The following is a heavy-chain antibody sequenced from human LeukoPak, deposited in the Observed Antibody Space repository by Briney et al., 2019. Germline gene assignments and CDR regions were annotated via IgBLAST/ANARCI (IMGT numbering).Heavy chain of an antibody. V-gene: IGHV1-24*01. Sequence: ASVTVSCTASGGTFSSYAISWVRQAPGKGLEWMGGFDPEDGETIYAQKFQGRVTMTEDTSTDTAYMELSSLRSEDTAVYYCATLRWTRGPSDYWGQGTLVTVSS. J-gene: IGHJ4*02. CDR1: GGTFSSYA. CDR2: FDPEDGET. CDR3: ATLRWTRGPSDY. D-gene: IGHD4-23*01.